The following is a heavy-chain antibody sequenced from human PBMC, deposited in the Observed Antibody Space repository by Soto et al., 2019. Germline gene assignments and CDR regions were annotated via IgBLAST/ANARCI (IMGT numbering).Heavy chain of an antibody. V-gene: IGHV4-59*08. CDR3: ARQLGFCSSTSCYGYYDP. CDR1: GASISSYY. Sequence: SETLSLTCTVSGASISSYYWSWIRQPPGKGLEWIGYTYYSGSTNYNPSLKSRATISADTSKNQFSLKLSSVTAADTAVYYCARQLGFCSSTSCYGYYDPRGQGTLVTVSS. J-gene: IGHJ5*02. CDR2: TYYSGST. D-gene: IGHD2-2*01.